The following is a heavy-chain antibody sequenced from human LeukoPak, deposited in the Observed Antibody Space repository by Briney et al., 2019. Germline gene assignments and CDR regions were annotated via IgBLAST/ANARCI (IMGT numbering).Heavy chain of an antibody. V-gene: IGHV7-4-1*02. J-gene: IGHJ4*02. D-gene: IGHD3-16*02. CDR3: ARAFQSLGGLSLPDY. CDR1: GYIFTSYF. CDR2: IHPSTGNP. Sequence: ASVKVSCKASGYIFTSYFMHWVRQAPGQGLEWMGWIHPSTGNPTYAQGFTGRFVFSLDTSVSTTYLQISSLKAEDTAVYFCARAFQSLGGLSLPDYWGQGTLVTVSS.